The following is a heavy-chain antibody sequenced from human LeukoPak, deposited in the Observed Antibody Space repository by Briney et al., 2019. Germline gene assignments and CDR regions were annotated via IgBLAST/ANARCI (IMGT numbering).Heavy chain of an antibody. CDR3: AKVPSREGYGSGWSKPAQYYFDY. CDR1: GFTFSSYA. V-gene: IGHV3-23*01. J-gene: IGHJ4*02. CDR2: ISGSGGST. Sequence: GGSLRLSCAASGFTFSSYAMNWVRQAPGKGLEWVSAISGSGGSTYYADSVKGRFTISRDNSKNTLYLQMISLRAEDTAVYYCAKVPSREGYGSGWSKPAQYYFDYWGQGTLVTVSS. D-gene: IGHD6-19*01.